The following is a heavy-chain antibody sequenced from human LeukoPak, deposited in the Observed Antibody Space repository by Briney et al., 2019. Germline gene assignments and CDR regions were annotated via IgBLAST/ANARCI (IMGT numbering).Heavy chain of an antibody. Sequence: SETLSLTCTVSGGSISSYYWSWIRQPPGKGLEWIGYIYYSGSTNYNPSLKSRVTISVDTSKNQFSLKLSSVTAADTAVYYCARRRTNGYFDYWGQGTLVTVSS. J-gene: IGHJ4*02. CDR3: ARRRTNGYFDY. CDR1: GGSISSYY. CDR2: IYYSGST. V-gene: IGHV4-59*01. D-gene: IGHD2-8*01.